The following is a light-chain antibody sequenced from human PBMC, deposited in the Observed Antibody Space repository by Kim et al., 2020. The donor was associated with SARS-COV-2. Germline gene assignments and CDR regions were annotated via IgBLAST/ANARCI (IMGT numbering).Light chain of an antibody. CDR1: QSIDSN. Sequence: EIVMTQSPVTLSASPGERATLSCRASQSIDSNLAWYQQKPGQAPRLLIYASSTRATGFPARFSGSRSGTEFTLTISSLQSEDFAVYYCQQYNNWPQTFGQGTKVDIK. J-gene: IGKJ1*01. V-gene: IGKV3-15*01. CDR2: ASS. CDR3: QQYNNWPQT.